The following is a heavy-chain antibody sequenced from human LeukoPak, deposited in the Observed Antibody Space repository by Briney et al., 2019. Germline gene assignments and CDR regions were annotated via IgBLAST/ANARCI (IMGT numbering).Heavy chain of an antibody. CDR3: ARGDDYSNYLVY. Sequence: SVKVSCKASGGTFSSYAISWVRQAPGQGLEWMGGIIPIFGTANYAQKFQGRVTITAGESTSTAYMELSSLRSEDTAVYYCARGDDYSNYLVYWGQGTLVTVSS. J-gene: IGHJ4*02. D-gene: IGHD4-11*01. V-gene: IGHV1-69*01. CDR2: IIPIFGTA. CDR1: GGTFSSYA.